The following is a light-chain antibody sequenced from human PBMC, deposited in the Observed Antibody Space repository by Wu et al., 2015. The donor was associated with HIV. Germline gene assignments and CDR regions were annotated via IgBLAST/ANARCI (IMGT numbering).Light chain of an antibody. CDR3: QQYGSSLWT. V-gene: IGKV3-20*01. J-gene: IGKJ1*01. CDR1: QSVSSSY. Sequence: EIVLTQSPGTLSLSPGERATLSCRASQSVSSSYLAWYQQKPGQAPRLLIYGASSRATGIQTGFSGSGSGTDFTLTISRLEPEDFAVYYCQQYGSSLWTFGQGTKVEIK. CDR2: GAS.